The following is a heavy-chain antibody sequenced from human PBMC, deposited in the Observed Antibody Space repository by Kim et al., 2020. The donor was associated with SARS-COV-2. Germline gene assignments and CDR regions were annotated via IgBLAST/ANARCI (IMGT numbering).Heavy chain of an antibody. D-gene: IGHD6-19*01. J-gene: IGHJ4*02. V-gene: IGHV3-30*18. CDR3: AKAKVPQWLVY. CDR2: ISYDGSNK. Sequence: GGSLRLSCAASGFTFSSYGMHWVRQAPGKGLEWVAVISYDGSNKYYADSVKGRFTISRDNSKNSLYLQMNSLRAEDTAVYYCAKAKVPQWLVYWGQGTLVTVSS. CDR1: GFTFSSYG.